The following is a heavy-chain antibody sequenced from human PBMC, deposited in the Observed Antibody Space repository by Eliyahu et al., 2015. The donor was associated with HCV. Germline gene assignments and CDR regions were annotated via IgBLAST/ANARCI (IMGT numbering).Heavy chain of an antibody. J-gene: IGHJ6*02. Sequence: EVQLVESGGGLVQPGGSLRLSCAASGFXFSSYEMNWVRQAPGKGLEWVSYISSSGSTIYYADSVKGRFTISRDNAKNSLYLQMNSLRAEDTAVYYCARDHESYRSGYYPLRVWGQGTTVTVSS. D-gene: IGHD3-22*01. V-gene: IGHV3-48*03. CDR3: ARDHESYRSGYYPLRV. CDR2: ISSSGSTI. CDR1: GFXFSSYE.